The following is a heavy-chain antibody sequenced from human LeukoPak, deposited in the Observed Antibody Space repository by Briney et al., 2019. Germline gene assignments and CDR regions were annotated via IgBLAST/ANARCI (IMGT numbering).Heavy chain of an antibody. CDR1: GFTVSSNY. Sequence: PGGSLRLSCAASGFTVSSNYMSWVRQAPGKGLEWVSVIYTGGTTYYADSVKGRFTISRDNSKNTLYLQMNSLRAEDTAVYCCARDAYGKYFFDYWGQGTLVTVSS. V-gene: IGHV3-53*01. CDR3: ARDAYGKYFFDY. D-gene: IGHD2-21*01. J-gene: IGHJ4*02. CDR2: IYTGGTT.